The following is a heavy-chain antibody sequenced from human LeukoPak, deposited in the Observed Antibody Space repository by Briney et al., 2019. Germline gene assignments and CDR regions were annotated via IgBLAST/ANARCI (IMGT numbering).Heavy chain of an antibody. CDR3: ANLNYYNIDY. CDR2: IRYDGSNK. D-gene: IGHD3-10*01. CDR1: GFTFSSYG. V-gene: IGHV3-30*02. J-gene: IGHJ4*02. Sequence: GASLRLSCAASGFTFSSYGMHWVRQAPGKGLEWVAFIRYDGSNKYYADSVKGRFTISRDNSKNTLYLQMNSLRAEDTAVYYCANLNYYNIDYWGQGTLVTVSS.